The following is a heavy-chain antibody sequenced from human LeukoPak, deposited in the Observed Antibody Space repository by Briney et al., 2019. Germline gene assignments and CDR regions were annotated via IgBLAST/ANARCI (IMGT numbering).Heavy chain of an antibody. D-gene: IGHD2-15*01. V-gene: IGHV1-2*02. CDR1: GYTFTGYY. J-gene: IGHJ5*02. CDR2: INPNSGGT. CDR3: ARDHCSGGSCYWPFDP. Sequence: PSVKVSCKASGYTFTGYYMHWVRQAPGQGLEWMGWINPNSGGTNYAQKFQGRVTMTRDTSISTAYMELSRLRSDDTAVYYCARDHCSGGSCYWPFDPWGQGTLVTVSS.